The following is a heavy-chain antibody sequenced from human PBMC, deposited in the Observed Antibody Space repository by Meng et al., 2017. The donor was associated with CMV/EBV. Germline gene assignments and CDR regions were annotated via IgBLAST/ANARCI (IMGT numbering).Heavy chain of an antibody. V-gene: IGHV3-11*01. D-gene: IGHD3-10*01. CDR2: ISSSGSTI. CDR1: GFTFSDYY. J-gene: IGHJ4*02. CDR3: ARARGGYYFDY. Sequence: GESLKISCAASGFTFSDYYMSWIRQAPGKGLEWVSYISSSGSTIYYADSVKGRFTISRDNAKNSLYLQMNSLRAEDTVVYYCARARGGYYFDYWGQGTLVTVSS.